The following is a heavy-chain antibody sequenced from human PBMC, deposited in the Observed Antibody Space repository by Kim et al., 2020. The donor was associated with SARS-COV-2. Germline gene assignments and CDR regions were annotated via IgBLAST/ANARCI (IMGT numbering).Heavy chain of an antibody. Sequence: GGSLRLSCAVSGFTFSNYGMYWVLLAPGKGLERVSSISGRGGSPDYTDSVRGRSTISRDNSKGTLYLQMNSLRADDTAVYYCTKEQSKNVWFLDFWGQGTVVTVSS. J-gene: IGHJ4*02. D-gene: IGHD3-10*01. CDR3: TKEQSKNVWFLDF. CDR1: GFTFSNYG. CDR2: ISGRGGSP. V-gene: IGHV3-23*01.